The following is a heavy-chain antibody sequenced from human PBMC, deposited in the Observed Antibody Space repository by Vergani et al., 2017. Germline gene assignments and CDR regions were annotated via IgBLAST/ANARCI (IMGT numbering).Heavy chain of an antibody. V-gene: IGHV4-38-2*02. CDR2: FYPSGNP. D-gene: IGHD5-12*01. Sequence: QVRLQESGPGLVKPSETLSLTCTVSGYSISSNYYWGWIRQPPGKGLEWIGSFYPSGNPYYNPSLKSRVTISVDTSKNQFSLKLSSVTAADTAVYYCARGADIVATIYGGLDYWGQGTLVTVSS. J-gene: IGHJ4*02. CDR3: ARGADIVATIYGGLDY. CDR1: GYSISSNYY.